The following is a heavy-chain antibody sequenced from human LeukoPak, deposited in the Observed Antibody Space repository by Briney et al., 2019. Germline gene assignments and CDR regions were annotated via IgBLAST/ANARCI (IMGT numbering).Heavy chain of an antibody. J-gene: IGHJ4*02. CDR1: GGSISSNY. CDR2: IYYSGST. Sequence: SETLSLTSTVSGGSISSNYWSWIRQPPGKGLEWIGYIYYSGSTNYNPSLKSRVTISVDTSKNQFSLKLSSVTAADTAVYYCAIGYSSGWPIDYWGQGTLVTVSS. V-gene: IGHV4-59*01. CDR3: AIGYSSGWPIDY. D-gene: IGHD6-19*01.